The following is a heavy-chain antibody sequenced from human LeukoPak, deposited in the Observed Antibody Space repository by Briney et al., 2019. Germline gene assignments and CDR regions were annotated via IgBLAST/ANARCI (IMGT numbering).Heavy chain of an antibody. J-gene: IGHJ5*02. Sequence: GESLKISCKGSGYTFSSYWIAWVRQMPGKGLEWMGIIYPGDSDTRYSPSFQGQVTISADKSITTAYLQWSSLKASDTAMYYCARVPTSSGGWFDPWGQGTLVTVSS. V-gene: IGHV5-51*01. D-gene: IGHD6-25*01. CDR1: GYTFSSYW. CDR3: ARVPTSSGGWFDP. CDR2: IYPGDSDT.